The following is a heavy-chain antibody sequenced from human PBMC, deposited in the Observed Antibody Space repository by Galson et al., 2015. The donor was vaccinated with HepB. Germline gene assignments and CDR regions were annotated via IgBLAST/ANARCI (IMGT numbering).Heavy chain of an antibody. CDR2: TAFDGNNK. CDR1: GFTFSSYA. CDR3: ARDRHYFGSGTCQYGMDV. Sequence: SLRLSCAASGFTFSSYAMHWVRQTPGKGLEWVTVTAFDGNNKNYADFVKGRFTISRDNSKNTLYLQMNSLRPEDTAVYYCARDRHYFGSGTCQYGMDVWGQGTTVTVSS. V-gene: IGHV3-30*04. D-gene: IGHD3-10*01. J-gene: IGHJ6*02.